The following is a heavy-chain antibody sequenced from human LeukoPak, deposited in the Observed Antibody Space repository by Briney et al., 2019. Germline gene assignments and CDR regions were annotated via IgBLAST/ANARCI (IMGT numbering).Heavy chain of an antibody. Sequence: PSETLSLTCTVPSGSIIGYYWAWIRQPPGKGLEWIGYIQYSGTTEYNPSLASRATISVDTAKDQFSLNLGSVTAADTAVYYCARDRAAGTLDFWGQGTLVTVSS. CDR3: ARDRAAGTLDF. CDR1: SGSIIGYY. J-gene: IGHJ4*02. D-gene: IGHD6-13*01. CDR2: IQYSGTT. V-gene: IGHV4-59*01.